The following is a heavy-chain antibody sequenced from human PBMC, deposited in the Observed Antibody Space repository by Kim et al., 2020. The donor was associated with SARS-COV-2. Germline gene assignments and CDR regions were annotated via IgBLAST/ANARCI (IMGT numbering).Heavy chain of an antibody. CDR1: GGSFSGYY. V-gene: IGHV4-34*01. J-gene: IGHJ4*02. D-gene: IGHD6-19*01. Sequence: SETLSLTCAVYGGSFSGYYWNWIRQPPGKGLEWIGEINHSGSTNYNPSLKSRVTISVDTSKNQFSLKLSSVTAADTAVYYCAREGIAVAGQDYWGQGTLV. CDR3: AREGIAVAGQDY. CDR2: INHSGST.